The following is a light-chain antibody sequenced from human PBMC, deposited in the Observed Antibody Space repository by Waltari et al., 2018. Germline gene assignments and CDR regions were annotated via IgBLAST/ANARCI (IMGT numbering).Light chain of an antibody. Sequence: MTPSPATLSVPLGERAILSCRASHNIGSALAWYQHKPGQAPRLLIYDSTNRATGIPPRFSGGGSGTDFTLTINTLQSEDLALYFCQHYDNWMYSFGQGTNLEIK. J-gene: IGKJ2*01. V-gene: IGKV3-15*01. CDR1: HNIGSA. CDR3: QHYDNWMYS. CDR2: DST.